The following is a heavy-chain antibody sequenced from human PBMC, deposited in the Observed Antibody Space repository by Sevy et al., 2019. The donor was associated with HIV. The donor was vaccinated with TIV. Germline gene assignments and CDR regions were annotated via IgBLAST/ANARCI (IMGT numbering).Heavy chain of an antibody. CDR1: NASISSSSYY. CDR3: VRHSDSRRLSWLDT. Sequence: ETLSLTCSVSNASISSSSYYWGWVRQPTGKALEWIGIIYYSGTTYYSPSHKSRVTISVDTSKNQFFLDLRSMTATDTAVYYCVRHSDSRRLSWLDTWGQGILVTVSS. CDR2: IYYSGTT. J-gene: IGHJ5*02. D-gene: IGHD2-15*01. V-gene: IGHV4-39*01.